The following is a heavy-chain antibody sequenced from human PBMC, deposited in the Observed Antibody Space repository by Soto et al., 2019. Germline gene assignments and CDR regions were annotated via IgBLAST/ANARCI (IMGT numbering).Heavy chain of an antibody. V-gene: IGHV3-53*01. CDR2: IYRGLAT. CDR3: ARDRSDSSRADSFDI. CDR1: GFTVSNTY. D-gene: IGHD6-25*01. J-gene: IGHJ3*02. Sequence: EVQLVESGGGLIQPGGSLRLSCAVSGFTVSNTYMSWVRQAPGKGLEWISVIYRGLATYYADSVKGRFTISRDDSRNTFYLQMNSLTTEDTAVYFCARDRSDSSRADSFDIWGQGTMVTVTS.